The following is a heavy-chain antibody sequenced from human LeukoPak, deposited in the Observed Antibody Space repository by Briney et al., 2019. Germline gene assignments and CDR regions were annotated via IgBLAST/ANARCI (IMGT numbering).Heavy chain of an antibody. Sequence: PSQTLSLTCTVSGGSISSGGYYWSWIRQPPGKGLEWIGYIYYSGSTYYNPSLKSRVTISVDTSKNQFSLKLSSVTAADTAAYYCASDGGSLYGMDVWGKGTTVTVSS. CDR1: GGSISSGGYY. J-gene: IGHJ6*04. D-gene: IGHD3-16*01. V-gene: IGHV4-31*03. CDR2: IYYSGST. CDR3: ASDGGSLYGMDV.